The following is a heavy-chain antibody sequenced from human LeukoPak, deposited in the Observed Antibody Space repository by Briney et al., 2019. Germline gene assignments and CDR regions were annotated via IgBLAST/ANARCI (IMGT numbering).Heavy chain of an antibody. Sequence: PSETLSLTCAVSGGSISSSNWWSWVRQPPGKGLEWIGSIFYSGSTYYNPSLKSRVTISVDTSKNQFSLKLSSITAADTAIYYCARVVIAATRYFDYWGQGTLVTVSS. CDR1: GGSISSSNW. CDR3: ARVVIAATRYFDY. V-gene: IGHV4-4*02. CDR2: IFYSGST. J-gene: IGHJ4*02. D-gene: IGHD2-15*01.